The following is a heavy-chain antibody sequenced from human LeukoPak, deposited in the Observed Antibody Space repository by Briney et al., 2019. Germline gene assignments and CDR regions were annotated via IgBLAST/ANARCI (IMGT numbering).Heavy chain of an antibody. Sequence: PSETLSLTCTVSGGSISGYFWSWIRQPPGKGLELIGYLYYSGSTNYNPSLKSRVTVSVDTSKNQFSLKLSSVTAADTAVYYCARWSTNFDYWGQGTLVTVSS. CDR3: ARWSTNFDY. V-gene: IGHV4-59*08. D-gene: IGHD1-26*01. J-gene: IGHJ4*02. CDR1: GGSISGYF. CDR2: LYYSGST.